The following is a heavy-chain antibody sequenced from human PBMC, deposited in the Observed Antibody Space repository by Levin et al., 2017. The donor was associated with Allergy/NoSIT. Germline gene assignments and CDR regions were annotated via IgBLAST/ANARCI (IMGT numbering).Heavy chain of an antibody. J-gene: IGHJ6*02. Sequence: GGSLRLSCAASGFTFSSYDMHWVRQATGKGLEWVSAIGTAGDTYYPGSVKGRFTISRENAKNSLYLQMNSLRAGDTAVYYCARSIAVDHYYYYGMDVWGQGTTVTVSS. CDR1: GFTFSSYD. V-gene: IGHV3-13*01. D-gene: IGHD6-19*01. CDR2: IGTAGDT. CDR3: ARSIAVDHYYYYGMDV.